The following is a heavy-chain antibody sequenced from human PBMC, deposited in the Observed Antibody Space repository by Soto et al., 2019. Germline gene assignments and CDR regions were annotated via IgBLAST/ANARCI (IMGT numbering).Heavy chain of an antibody. CDR1: GFTFSSYA. CDR2: ISGSGGST. J-gene: IGHJ4*02. CDR3: ANIIGATQTSPWGAY. V-gene: IGHV3-23*01. D-gene: IGHD1-26*01. Sequence: EVQLLESGGGLVQPGGSLRLSCAASGFTFSSYAMSWVRQAQGKGLEWVSAISGSGGSTYYADSVKGRFSIPRDNSKNPLYQQMNSLRAEDTDVYYCANIIGATQTSPWGAYWGQGALVPGSS.